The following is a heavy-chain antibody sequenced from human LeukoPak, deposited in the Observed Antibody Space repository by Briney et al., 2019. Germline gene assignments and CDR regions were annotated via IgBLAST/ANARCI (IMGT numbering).Heavy chain of an antibody. V-gene: IGHV1-69*13. CDR2: IIPIFGTA. Sequence: SVKVSCKASGGTFSSYAISWVRQAPGQGLEWMGGIIPIFGTANYAQKFQGRVTITADESTSTAYMELSSLRSEDTAVYYCARERYYDRDDAFDIWGQGTMATVSS. D-gene: IGHD3-22*01. J-gene: IGHJ3*02. CDR1: GGTFSSYA. CDR3: ARERYYDRDDAFDI.